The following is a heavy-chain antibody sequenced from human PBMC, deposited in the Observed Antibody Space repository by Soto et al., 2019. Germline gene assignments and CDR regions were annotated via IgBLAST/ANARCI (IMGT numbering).Heavy chain of an antibody. J-gene: IGHJ4*02. CDR3: AKDQEWLTRSAAFDY. D-gene: IGHD3-3*01. CDR1: GFTFSSYA. V-gene: IGHV3-23*01. Sequence: GSLRLSCAASGFTFSSYAMSWVRQAPGKGLEWVSAISGSGGSTYYAGSVKGRFTISRDNSKNTLYLQMNSLRAEDTAVYYCAKDQEWLTRSAAFDYWGQGTLVTVSS. CDR2: ISGSGGST.